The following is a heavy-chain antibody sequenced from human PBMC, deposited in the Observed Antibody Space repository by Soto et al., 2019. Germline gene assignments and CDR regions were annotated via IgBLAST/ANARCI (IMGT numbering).Heavy chain of an antibody. J-gene: IGHJ4*02. CDR3: ARGFLRLGELSLSYFDY. Sequence: VQLVESGGGLVQPGGSLRLSCAASGFTFSSYWMSWVRQAPGKGLEWVANIKQDGSEKYYVDSVKGRFTISRDNAKNSLYLQMNSLRAEDTAVYYCARGFLRLGELSLSYFDYWGQGTLVTVSS. CDR1: GFTFSSYW. CDR2: IKQDGSEK. V-gene: IGHV3-7*03. D-gene: IGHD3-16*02.